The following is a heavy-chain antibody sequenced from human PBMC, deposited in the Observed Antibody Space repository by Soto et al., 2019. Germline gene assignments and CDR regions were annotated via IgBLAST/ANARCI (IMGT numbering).Heavy chain of an antibody. V-gene: IGHV2-5*02. CDR3: AHRFLMITFGGVIVPYDAFDI. CDR2: IYWDDDK. Sequence: ESGPTLVNPTQTLTLTCTFSGFSLSTSGVGVGWIRQPPGKALEWLALIYWDDDKRYSPSLKSRLTITKDTSKNQVVLTMTNMDPVDTATYYCAHRFLMITFGGVIVPYDAFDIWGQGTMVTVSS. D-gene: IGHD3-16*02. CDR1: GFSLSTSGVG. J-gene: IGHJ3*02.